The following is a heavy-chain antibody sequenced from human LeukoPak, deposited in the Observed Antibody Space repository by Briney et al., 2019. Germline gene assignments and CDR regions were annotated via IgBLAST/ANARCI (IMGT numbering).Heavy chain of an antibody. D-gene: IGHD4/OR15-4a*01. CDR3: ARRAGAYSHPYDY. Sequence: GGSLRLSCAASGFTFDDYGMNWVRQAPGKGLEWVSAINWNGVSTDYADSVKGRFTISRDNSKDTLYLQMNSLRAEDTAVYYCARRAGAYSHPYDYWGQGTLVTVSS. V-gene: IGHV3-20*04. CDR2: INWNGVST. J-gene: IGHJ4*02. CDR1: GFTFDDYG.